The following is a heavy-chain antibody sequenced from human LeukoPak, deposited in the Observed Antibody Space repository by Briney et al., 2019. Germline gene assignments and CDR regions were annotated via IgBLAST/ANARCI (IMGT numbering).Heavy chain of an antibody. CDR2: INHSGST. CDR3: ARNGVYYDSSGYYYNY. D-gene: IGHD3-22*01. Sequence: ASETLSLTCAVYGGSFSGYYWSWIRQPPGKGLEWIGEINHSGSTNYNPSLKSRVTISVDTSKNQFSLKLSSVTAADTAVYYCARNGVYYDSSGYYYNYWGQGTLVTVSS. J-gene: IGHJ4*02. V-gene: IGHV4-34*01. CDR1: GGSFSGYY.